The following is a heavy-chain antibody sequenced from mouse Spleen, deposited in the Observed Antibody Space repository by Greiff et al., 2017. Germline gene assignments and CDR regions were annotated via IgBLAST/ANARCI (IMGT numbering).Heavy chain of an antibody. D-gene: IGHD3-1*01. V-gene: IGHV1-15*01. J-gene: IGHJ3*01. CDR1: GYTFTDYE. Sequence: VQRVESGAELVRPGASVTLSCKASGYTFTDYEMHWVKQTPVHGLEWIGAIDPETGGTAYNQKFKGKAILTADKSSSTAYMELRSLTSEDSAVYYCTRQLGLSWGQGTLVTVSA. CDR3: TRQLGLS. CDR2: IDPETGGT.